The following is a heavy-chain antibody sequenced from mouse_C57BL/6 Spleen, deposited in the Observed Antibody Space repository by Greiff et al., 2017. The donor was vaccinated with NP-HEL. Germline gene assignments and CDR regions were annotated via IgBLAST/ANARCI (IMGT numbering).Heavy chain of an antibody. V-gene: IGHV1-81*01. CDR3: ARSRDYYGNYVWFAY. CDR2: IYPRSGNT. J-gene: IGHJ3*01. CDR1: GYTFTSYG. Sequence: VQLQQSGAELARPGASVKLSCKASGYTFTSYGISWVKQRTGQGLEWIGEIYPRSGNTSYNEKFKGKAKLTADKSSSTAYMELRSLTSEDSAVYVCARSRDYYGNYVWFAYWGQGTLVTVSA. D-gene: IGHD2-1*01.